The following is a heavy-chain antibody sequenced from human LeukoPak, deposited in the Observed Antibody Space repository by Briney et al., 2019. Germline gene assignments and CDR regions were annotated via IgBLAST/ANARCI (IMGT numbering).Heavy chain of an antibody. V-gene: IGHV4-4*07. CDR1: GYSISSSYY. CDR2: IYTSGST. D-gene: IGHD2-8*01. Sequence: PSETLSLTCAVSGYSISSSYYWSWIRQPAGKGLEWIGRIYTSGSTNYNPSLKGRVTMSVDTSKNQFSLKLSSVTAADTAVYYCARGGVSNYWGQGTLVTVSS. J-gene: IGHJ4*02. CDR3: ARGGVSNY.